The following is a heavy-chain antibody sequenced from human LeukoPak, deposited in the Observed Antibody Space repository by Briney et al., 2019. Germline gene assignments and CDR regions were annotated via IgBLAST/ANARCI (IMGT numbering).Heavy chain of an antibody. CDR3: ARHSGSQGYAFDI. D-gene: IGHD1-26*01. CDR2: ISSSGSTI. J-gene: IGHJ3*02. V-gene: IGHV3-11*04. CDR1: GFTFSDYY. Sequence: MSGGSLRLSCAASGFTFSDYYMSWIRQAPGKGLEWVSYISSSGSTIYYADPVKGRFTISRDNAKNSLYLQMNSLRAEDTAVYYCARHSGSQGYAFDIWGQGTMVTVSS.